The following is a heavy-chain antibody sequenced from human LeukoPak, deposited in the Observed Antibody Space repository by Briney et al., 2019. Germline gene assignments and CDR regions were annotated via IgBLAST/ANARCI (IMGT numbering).Heavy chain of an antibody. CDR1: RFTFSGYT. V-gene: IGHV3-30*04. Sequence: PGGSLRLSCAASRFTFSGYTMHWVRQAPGKGLEWVAFISSDGRYKSHADSVKGRCTISRDNSKNTLYLQMNSLRPEDTAVYYCARARSIVGVSPFQHWGQGTLVTVSS. CDR2: ISSDGRYK. J-gene: IGHJ1*01. D-gene: IGHD1-26*01. CDR3: ARARSIVGVSPFQH.